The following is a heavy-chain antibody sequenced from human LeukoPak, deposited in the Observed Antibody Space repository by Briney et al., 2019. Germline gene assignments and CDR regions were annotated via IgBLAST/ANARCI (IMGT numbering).Heavy chain of an antibody. D-gene: IGHD1-26*01. Sequence: KPSETLSLTCSVSGASISGGTYYWGWIRQPPGKGLGWIGSIYYTGSTYDNPSLKSRVTISVDTSKNQFSLKLSSVTAADTAVYYCARRGGSGRAFDYWGQGTLVTVSS. CDR3: ARRGGSGRAFDY. V-gene: IGHV4-39*01. J-gene: IGHJ4*02. CDR1: GASISGGTYY. CDR2: IYYTGST.